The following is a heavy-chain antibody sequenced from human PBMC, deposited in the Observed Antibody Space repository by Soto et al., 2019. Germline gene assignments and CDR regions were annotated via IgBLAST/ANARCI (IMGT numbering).Heavy chain of an antibody. CDR3: ARDRDGYNYYYVMDV. CDR2: ISYDGSNK. CDR1: GFTFSSYG. D-gene: IGHD5-12*01. V-gene: IGHV3-30*03. Sequence: QVQLVESGGGVVQPGRSLRLSCAASGFTFSSYGMHWVRQAPGKGLEWVAVISYDGSNKYYADSVKGRFTISKDNSKNTLYLQMNSLRAEDTAVYYCARDRDGYNYYYVMDVWGQGTTVTVSS. J-gene: IGHJ6*02.